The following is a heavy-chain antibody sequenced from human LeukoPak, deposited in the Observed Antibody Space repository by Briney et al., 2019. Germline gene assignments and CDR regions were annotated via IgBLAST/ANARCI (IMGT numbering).Heavy chain of an antibody. CDR2: ISTSSSYI. D-gene: IGHD4-17*01. J-gene: IGHJ4*02. Sequence: KPGGSLRLSCAASGFSFSSYDMNWVRQAPGKGLEWVSSISTSSSYIYYEDSVKGRFTISRDNAKNSLYLQMNSLRAEDTAVYYCARALPYGDPRFDYWGQGTLVTVSS. V-gene: IGHV3-21*04. CDR3: ARALPYGDPRFDY. CDR1: GFSFSSYD.